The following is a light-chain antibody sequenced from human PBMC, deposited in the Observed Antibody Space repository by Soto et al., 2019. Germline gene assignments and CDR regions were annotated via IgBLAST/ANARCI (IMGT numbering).Light chain of an antibody. J-gene: IGKJ5*01. CDR2: GAS. V-gene: IGKV3-15*01. Sequence: EIVMTQSPATLSVSPGERATLSCRASQSVSSNLACYQQKPGQAPRLLIYGASTRATGIPARFSGSGSGTEFTLTISSLQSEDFAVYYCQQYNNWPPKITFGQGTRLEI. CDR1: QSVSSN. CDR3: QQYNNWPPKIT.